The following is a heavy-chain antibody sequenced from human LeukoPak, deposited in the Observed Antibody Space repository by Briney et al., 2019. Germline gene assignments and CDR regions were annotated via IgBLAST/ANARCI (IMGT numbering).Heavy chain of an antibody. CDR3: AKAPKRGSWYFDY. CDR1: GFTFSSYG. V-gene: IGHV3-23*01. D-gene: IGHD6-13*01. CDR2: ISGSGGST. Sequence: PGGSLRLSCAASGFTFSSYGMSWVRQAPGKGLEWVSAISGSGGSTYYADSVKGRFTISRDSSKNTLYLQMNTLRSEDTAVYYCAKAPKRGSWYFDYWGQGTLVTVSS. J-gene: IGHJ4*02.